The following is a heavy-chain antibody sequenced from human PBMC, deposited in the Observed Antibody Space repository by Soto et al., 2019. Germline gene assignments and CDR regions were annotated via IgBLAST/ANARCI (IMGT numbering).Heavy chain of an antibody. J-gene: IGHJ6*03. D-gene: IGHD1-7*01. Sequence: QVQLVQSGAEVKKPGASVKVSCKASGYTFTGYYMHWVRQAPGQGLEWMGWINPNSGGTNYAQKFQGWVTMTRDTSISTAYMELSRLRSDDTAAYYCARCITGTTSYYYMDVWGKGTTVTVSS. CDR3: ARCITGTTSYYYMDV. V-gene: IGHV1-2*04. CDR2: INPNSGGT. CDR1: GYTFTGYY.